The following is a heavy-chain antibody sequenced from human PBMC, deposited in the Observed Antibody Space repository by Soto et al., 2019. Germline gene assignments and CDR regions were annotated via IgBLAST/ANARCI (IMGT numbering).Heavy chain of an antibody. Sequence: QVQLVESGGGVVQPGRSLRLSCAASGFTFSSYGMHWVRQAPGKGLEWVAVISYDGSNKYYADSVKGRFTISRDNSKNTLYLQMNSLRAEDTAVYYCAKDHGRVCSGGSCPSDYWGQGTLVTVSS. CDR3: AKDHGRVCSGGSCPSDY. V-gene: IGHV3-30*18. CDR2: ISYDGSNK. J-gene: IGHJ4*02. D-gene: IGHD2-15*01. CDR1: GFTFSSYG.